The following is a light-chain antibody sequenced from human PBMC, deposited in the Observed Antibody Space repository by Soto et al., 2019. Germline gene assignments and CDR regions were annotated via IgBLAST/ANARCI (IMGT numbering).Light chain of an antibody. CDR2: DAS. J-gene: IGKJ4*01. V-gene: IGKV3-11*01. CDR3: QQRSNR. Sequence: EIVLTQSPATLSLSPGDRAVLSCRASQSVSRSLNWYQHKPGQAPRLLIYDASTRATGIPRRFSGSGSGTDFNLTISSLEPEDFAVYYCQQRSNRFGGGTKVEIK. CDR1: QSVSRS.